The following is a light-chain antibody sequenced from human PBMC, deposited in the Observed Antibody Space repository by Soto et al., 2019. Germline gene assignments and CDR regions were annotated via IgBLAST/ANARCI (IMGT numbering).Light chain of an antibody. V-gene: IGKV3-11*01. CDR2: DAS. Sequence: EIVLTQSPATLSLSPGERATLSCRASQSVSSYLAWYQQKPGQAPRLLIYDASNRATGIPARFSGSGSGTDFTFTISSLEPQDFAVYYCQQRSNWLTFAGGTKVAIK. J-gene: IGKJ4*01. CDR3: QQRSNWLT. CDR1: QSVSSY.